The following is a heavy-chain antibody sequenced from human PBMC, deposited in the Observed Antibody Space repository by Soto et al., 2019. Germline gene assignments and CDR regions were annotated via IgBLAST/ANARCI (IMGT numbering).Heavy chain of an antibody. D-gene: IGHD5-18*01. V-gene: IGHV3-23*01. CDR1: GFTFSSYA. CDR3: AKDSGYSYGYDYFDY. Sequence: EVQLLESGGGLVQPGGSLRLSCAASGFTFSSYAMSWVRQAPGKGLEWVSGISGSGGSTYHADSVKGRFTISRDNSKNTLYLQMNSLRAEDTAVYYCAKDSGYSYGYDYFDYWGQGTLVTVSS. CDR2: ISGSGGST. J-gene: IGHJ4*02.